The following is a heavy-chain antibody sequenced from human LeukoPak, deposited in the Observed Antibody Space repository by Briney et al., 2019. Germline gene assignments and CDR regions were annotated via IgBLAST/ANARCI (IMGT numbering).Heavy chain of an antibody. J-gene: IGHJ4*02. Sequence: SETLSLTCTVSGGSISSSSYYWGWIRQPPGKGLEWIGSIYYSGSTYYNPSLKSRVTISVDTSKNQFSLKLSSVTAADTAVYYCASGGYSYEGKFDYWGQGTLVTVSS. CDR2: IYYSGST. CDR1: GGSISSSSYY. CDR3: ASGGYSYEGKFDY. V-gene: IGHV4-39*07. D-gene: IGHD5-18*01.